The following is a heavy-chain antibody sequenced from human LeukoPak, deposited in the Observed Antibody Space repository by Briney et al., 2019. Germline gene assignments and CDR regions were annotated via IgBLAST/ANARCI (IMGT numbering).Heavy chain of an antibody. CDR2: INAGNGNT. D-gene: IGHD2-2*01. V-gene: IGHV1-3*01. Sequence: ASVKVSCKASGYTFTSYAMRWVRQAPGQRLEWMGWINAGNGNTKYSQKFRGRVTITRDTSASTVYMELRSLRSDDTAVYYCARDGGFPIVVIPTTIPYYYYGMDVWGQGTTVTVSS. CDR3: ARDGGFPIVVIPTTIPYYYYGMDV. CDR1: GYTFTSYA. J-gene: IGHJ6*02.